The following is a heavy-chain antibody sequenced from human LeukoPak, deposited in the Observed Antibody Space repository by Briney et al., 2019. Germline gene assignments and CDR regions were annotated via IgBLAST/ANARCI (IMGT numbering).Heavy chain of an antibody. V-gene: IGHV4-59*01. D-gene: IGHD2-2*01. CDR3: AGTTEGYCSSASCFGFSYGYYMDV. Sequence: SETLSLTCTVSGCSISSYYWSWIRQPPGKGLEWIGYIYYSGSTNYNPSLKSRVTISVDTAKNQFALKLSSFIPADPAGYYQAGTTEGYCSSASCFGFSYGYYMDVWGKGTTVTVSS. CDR2: IYYSGST. J-gene: IGHJ6*03. CDR1: GCSISSYY.